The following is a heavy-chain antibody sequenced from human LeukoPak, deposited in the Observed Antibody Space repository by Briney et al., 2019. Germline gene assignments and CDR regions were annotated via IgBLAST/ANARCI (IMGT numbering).Heavy chain of an antibody. CDR3: ARLYYGGNGDDAFDI. J-gene: IGHJ3*02. V-gene: IGHV1-46*01. CDR1: GYTFTNYH. Sequence: ASVKVSCKASGYTFTNYHMHWVRQAPGQGLEWMGMINPSGGNTRYEQKFQGRVTMTRDTFTSTVYMELSSLRSEDTAVYYCARLYYGGNGDDAFDIWGQGTKVTVSS. CDR2: INPSGGNT. D-gene: IGHD4-23*01.